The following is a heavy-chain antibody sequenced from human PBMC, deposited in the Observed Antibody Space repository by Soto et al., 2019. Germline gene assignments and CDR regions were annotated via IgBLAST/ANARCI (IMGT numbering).Heavy chain of an antibody. CDR2: IYHSGST. Sequence: QLQLQESGSGLVKQSQTLSLTCAVSGGSISSGGYSWRWIRQPPGKGLEWIGYIYHSGSTYYNPSLKSRVTSSVVRAKNQFALELRYVTTADQAVYYGATVPGLWGRCTMVTVSS. J-gene: IGHJ2*01. V-gene: IGHV4-30-2*01. CDR1: GGSISSGGYS. CDR3: ATVPGL.